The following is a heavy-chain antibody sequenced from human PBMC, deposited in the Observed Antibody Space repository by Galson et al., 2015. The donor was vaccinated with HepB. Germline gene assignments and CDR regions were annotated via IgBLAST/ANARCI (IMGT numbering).Heavy chain of an antibody. CDR3: ARDQLIAVAGDYYYYYGMDV. D-gene: IGHD6-19*01. V-gene: IGHV4-59*01. CDR1: GGSISSYY. J-gene: IGHJ6*02. Sequence: SETLSLTCTVSGGSISSYYWSWIRQPPGKGLEWIGYIYYSGSTNYNPSLKSRVTISVDTSKNQFSLKLSSVTAADTAVYYCARDQLIAVAGDYYYYYGMDVWGQGTTVTVSS. CDR2: IYYSGST.